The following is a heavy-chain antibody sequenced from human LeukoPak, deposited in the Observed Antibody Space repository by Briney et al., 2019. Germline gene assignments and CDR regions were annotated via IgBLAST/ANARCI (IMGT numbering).Heavy chain of an antibody. Sequence: SVKVSCKASGYTFTSYGISWVRQAPGQGLEWMGGIIPIFGTANYAQKFQGRVTITADESTSTAYMELGSLRSEDTAVYYCASTDYYDSSGRGAFDIWGQGTMVTVSS. CDR3: ASTDYYDSSGRGAFDI. D-gene: IGHD3-22*01. CDR1: GYTFTSYG. J-gene: IGHJ3*02. V-gene: IGHV1-69*13. CDR2: IIPIFGTA.